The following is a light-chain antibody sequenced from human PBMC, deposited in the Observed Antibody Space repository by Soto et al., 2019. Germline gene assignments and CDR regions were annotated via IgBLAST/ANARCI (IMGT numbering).Light chain of an antibody. V-gene: IGLV1-40*01. CDR2: GNN. Sequence: QSVLTQPPSVSGAPGQGVTISCTGSSSSIGAGYDVHWYQQVPGTAPKLLIYGNNNRPSGVPDRFSGSKSGTSASLAITGLQPEDEADYYCQSYDSYLSHFYVFGTGTKLTVL. J-gene: IGLJ1*01. CDR3: QSYDSYLSHFYV. CDR1: SSSIGAGYD.